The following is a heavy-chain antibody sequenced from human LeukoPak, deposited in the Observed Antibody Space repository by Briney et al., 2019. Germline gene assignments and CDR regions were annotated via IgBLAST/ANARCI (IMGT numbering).Heavy chain of an antibody. CDR2: INHSGST. Sequence: SETLSLTCAVYGGSFSGFYWSWIRQPPGKGLEWIGEINHSGSTNYNPSLKSRVTISVDTSKNQFSLKLSSVTAADTAVYYCARAGDYYVSGSYLGYWGQGTLVTVSS. V-gene: IGHV4-34*01. CDR3: ARAGDYYVSGSYLGY. D-gene: IGHD3-10*01. J-gene: IGHJ4*02. CDR1: GGSFSGFY.